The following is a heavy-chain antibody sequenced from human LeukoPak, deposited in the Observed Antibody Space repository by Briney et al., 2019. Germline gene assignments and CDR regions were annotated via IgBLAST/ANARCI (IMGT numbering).Heavy chain of an antibody. Sequence: GGSPRLSCAASGFAFSNAWMSWVRQAPGKGLEWVSRISGDGRSTSYADFVKGRFTISRDNAKNTLYLQIHSLRAEDTAVYYCAAFYYDPAYWGQGTLVTVSS. V-gene: IGHV3-74*01. CDR2: ISGDGRST. D-gene: IGHD3-22*01. CDR1: GFAFSNAW. J-gene: IGHJ4*02. CDR3: AAFYYDPAY.